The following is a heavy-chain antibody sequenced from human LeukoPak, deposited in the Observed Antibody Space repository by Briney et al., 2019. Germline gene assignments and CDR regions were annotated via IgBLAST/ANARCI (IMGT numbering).Heavy chain of an antibody. CDR2: IVVYDGDA. V-gene: IGHV1-18*01. D-gene: IGHD3-10*01. CDR3: ARESGLYGSGSRY. Sequence: ASVKVSCKASGYTFTSFGISWVRQAPGQGLEWMGWIVVYDGDANYAQKFQGRVTMTTDTSTNTAYMELRSLRSDDTAVYYCARESGLYGSGSRYWGQGTLVTVSS. CDR1: GYTFTSFG. J-gene: IGHJ4*02.